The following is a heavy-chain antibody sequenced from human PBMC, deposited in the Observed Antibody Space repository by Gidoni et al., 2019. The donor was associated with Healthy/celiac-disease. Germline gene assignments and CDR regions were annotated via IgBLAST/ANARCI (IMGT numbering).Heavy chain of an antibody. CDR3: AKKIAAAGHDAFDI. CDR2: ISGRGGRT. V-gene: IGHV3-23*01. D-gene: IGHD6-13*01. J-gene: IGHJ3*02. CDR1: GFPFSSYA. Sequence: EVQLLESGGGLLQPGGSLRLSCAASGFPFSSYAMRWVRQAPGKGREWGSAISGRGGRTYYADSVKGRFTISRDNSKKTLYLQMNSLRAEDTAVYYCAKKIAAAGHDAFDIWGQGTMVNVSS.